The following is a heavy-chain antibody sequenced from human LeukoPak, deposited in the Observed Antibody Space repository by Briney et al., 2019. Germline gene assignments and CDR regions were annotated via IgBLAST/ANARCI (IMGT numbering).Heavy chain of an antibody. CDR2: MYSSGST. CDR1: GGSISSSSYY. V-gene: IGHV4-39*07. CDR3: ARGKTSIRHGAFDI. J-gene: IGHJ3*02. D-gene: IGHD1-1*01. Sequence: SETLSLTCTVSGGSISSSSYYWGWIRQPPGKGLEWIGSMYSSGSTYYNPSLKSRVTISVDTSKNQFSLKLSSVTPEDTAVYCCARGKTSIRHGAFDIWGQGTMVTVSS.